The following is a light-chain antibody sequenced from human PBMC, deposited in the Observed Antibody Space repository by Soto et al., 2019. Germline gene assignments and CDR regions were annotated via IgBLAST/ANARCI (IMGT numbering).Light chain of an antibody. CDR2: DVF. CDR1: QSVSAR. J-gene: IGKJ4*01. Sequence: VLTQSPDTLSVSPGASATLSCRASQSVSARLAWYKHKPGQPPRLVISDVFTRASGVANRFSGSGSETEFTLIISRLEPEDCAVYYGQQRNNWPQAFGGGTKV. V-gene: IGKV3D-20*02. CDR3: QQRNNWPQA.